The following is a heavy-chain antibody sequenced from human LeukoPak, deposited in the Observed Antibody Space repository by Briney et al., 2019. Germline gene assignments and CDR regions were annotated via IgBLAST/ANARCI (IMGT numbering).Heavy chain of an antibody. J-gene: IGHJ5*02. CDR1: GGSFSVYY. CDR3: ARRPYCSSTSCSYDP. D-gene: IGHD2-2*01. V-gene: IGHV4-34*01. CDR2: INHSGST. Sequence: SETLSLTCAVYGGSFSVYYWSWIRQPPGKGLEWIGEINHSGSTNYNPSLKSRVTISVDTSKNQFSLKLSSVTAADTAVYYCARRPYCSSTSCSYDPWGQGTLVTVSS.